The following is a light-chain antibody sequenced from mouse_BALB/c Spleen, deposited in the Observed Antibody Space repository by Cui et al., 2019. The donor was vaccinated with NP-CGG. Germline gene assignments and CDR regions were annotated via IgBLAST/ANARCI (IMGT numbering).Light chain of an antibody. CDR3: ALWYSNHWV. Sequence: QAVVTQESAPTTSPGETVTPTCRSSTGAVTTSNDANWVQEKPDHLFTGLIGGTNNRAPGVPARFSGSLIGDKAALTITGAQTEDEAIYFCALWYSNHWVFGGGTKLTVL. CDR2: GTN. CDR1: TGAVTTSND. V-gene: IGLV1*01. J-gene: IGLJ1*01.